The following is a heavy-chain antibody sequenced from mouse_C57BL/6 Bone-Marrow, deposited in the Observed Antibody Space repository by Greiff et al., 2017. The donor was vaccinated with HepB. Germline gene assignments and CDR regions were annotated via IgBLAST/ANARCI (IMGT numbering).Heavy chain of an antibody. Sequence: QVQLKESGAELARPGASVKLSCKASGYTFTSYGISWVKQRTGQGLEWIGEIYPRSGNTYYNEKFKGKATLTADKSSSTAYMELRSLTSEDSAVYFCAREEAYYSNYDYWGQGTTLTVSS. CDR3: AREEAYYSNYDY. V-gene: IGHV1-81*01. CDR2: IYPRSGNT. CDR1: GYTFTSYG. J-gene: IGHJ2*01. D-gene: IGHD2-5*01.